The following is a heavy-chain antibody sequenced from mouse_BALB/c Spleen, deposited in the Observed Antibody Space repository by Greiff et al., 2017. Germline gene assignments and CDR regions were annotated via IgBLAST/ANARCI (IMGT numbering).Heavy chain of an antibody. CDR1: GFSLTSYG. V-gene: IGHV2-2*02. J-gene: IGHJ4*01. D-gene: IGHD2-14*01. CDR2: IWSGGST. CDR3: AIYYRYDEGYYAMDY. Sequence: QVHVKQSGPGLVQPSQSLSITCTVSGFSLTSYGVHWVRQSPGKGLEWLGVIWSGGSTDYNAAFISRLSISKDNSKSQVFFKMNSLQANDTAIYYCAIYYRYDEGYYAMDYWGQGTSVTVSS.